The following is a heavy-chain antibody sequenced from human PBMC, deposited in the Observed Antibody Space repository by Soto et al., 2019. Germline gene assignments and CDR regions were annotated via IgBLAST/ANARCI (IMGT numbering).Heavy chain of an antibody. CDR3: ARGTLKYYYDSSGYFPVSTPRSYYFDY. CDR2: ISRSFSPT. D-gene: IGHD3-22*01. Sequence: GGSLRLSCAATGFTFSTYSMVWLRRAPGRGLEWISYISRSFSPTHYADSVKGRFTISRDNAKTSLYLQMDSLRVEDTAVYYCARGTLKYYYDSSGYFPVSTPRSYYFDYWGQGTLVTVSS. V-gene: IGHV3-48*01. J-gene: IGHJ4*02. CDR1: GFTFSTYS.